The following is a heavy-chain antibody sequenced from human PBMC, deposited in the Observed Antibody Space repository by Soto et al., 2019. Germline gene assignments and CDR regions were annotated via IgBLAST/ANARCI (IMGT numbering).Heavy chain of an antibody. CDR1: GFTFSSYA. D-gene: IGHD3-9*01. V-gene: IGHV3-23*01. CDR3: AKLRYFDWSSYNWFEY. Sequence: ASLRLSCAASGFTFSSYAMTWVRQAPGKGLEWVSGISGSGATTSYADSVKGRFTVSRDNSKNTLYLQMNSLRVEDTAVYYCAKLRYFDWSSYNWFEYWGQGTPVTSPQ. J-gene: IGHJ5*01. CDR2: ISGSGATT.